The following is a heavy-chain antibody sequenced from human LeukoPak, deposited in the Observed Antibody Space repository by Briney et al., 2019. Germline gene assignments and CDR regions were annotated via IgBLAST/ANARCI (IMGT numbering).Heavy chain of an antibody. D-gene: IGHD6-19*01. CDR3: ARAGYSGGWYYFDY. J-gene: IGHJ4*02. Sequence: GSLRLSCAASGFTFSSYWMHWVRQAPGKGLVWVSRINSDGSSTSYADSVKGRFTISRDNAKNTLYLQMNSLRAEDTAVYYCARAGYSGGWYYFDYWGQGTLVTVSS. CDR2: INSDGSST. V-gene: IGHV3-74*01. CDR1: GFTFSSYW.